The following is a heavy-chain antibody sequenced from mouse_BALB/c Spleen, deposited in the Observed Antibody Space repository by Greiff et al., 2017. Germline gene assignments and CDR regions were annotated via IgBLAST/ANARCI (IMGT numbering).Heavy chain of an antibody. CDR1: GYTFTSYY. Sequence: VQLQQSGAELVKPGASVKLSCKASGYTFTSYYMYWVKQRPGQGLEWIGEINPSNGGTNFNEKFKSKATLTVDKSSSTAYMQLSSLTSEDSAVYYCTRPYYDYDGAWFAYWGQGTLVTVSA. D-gene: IGHD2-4*01. J-gene: IGHJ3*01. CDR3: TRPYYDYDGAWFAY. CDR2: INPSNGGT. V-gene: IGHV1S81*02.